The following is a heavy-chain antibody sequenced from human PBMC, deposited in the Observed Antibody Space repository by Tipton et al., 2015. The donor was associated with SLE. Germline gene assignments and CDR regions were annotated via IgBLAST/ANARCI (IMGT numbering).Heavy chain of an antibody. J-gene: IGHJ4*02. CDR1: GGSISSSSYY. CDR2: IYYSGST. V-gene: IGHV4-39*01. CDR3: ARRGDIVVVPAALPGYFDY. Sequence: TLSLTCTVSGGSISSSSYYWGWIRQPPGKGLEWIGSIYYSGSTYYNPPLKSRVTISVDTSKNQFSLKLSSVTAADTAVYYCARRGDIVVVPAALPGYFDYWGQGTLVTVSS. D-gene: IGHD2-2*01.